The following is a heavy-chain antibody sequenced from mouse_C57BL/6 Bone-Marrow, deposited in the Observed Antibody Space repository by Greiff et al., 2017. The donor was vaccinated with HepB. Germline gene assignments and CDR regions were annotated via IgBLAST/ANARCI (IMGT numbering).Heavy chain of an antibody. Sequence: EVKLMESGPGLVKPSQSLSLTCSVTGYSITSGYYWNWIRQFPGNKLEWMGYISYDGSNNYNPSLKNPISITRDTSKNQFFLKLNSVTTEDTATYYCAREAAQAPGFAYWGQGTLVTVSA. CDR2: ISYDGSN. V-gene: IGHV3-6*01. CDR3: AREAAQAPGFAY. D-gene: IGHD3-2*02. J-gene: IGHJ3*01. CDR1: GYSITSGYY.